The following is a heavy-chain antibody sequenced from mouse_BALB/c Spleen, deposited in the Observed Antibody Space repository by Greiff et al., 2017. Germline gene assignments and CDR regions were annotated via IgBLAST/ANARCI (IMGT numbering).Heavy chain of an antibody. CDR1: GYTFTDYY. CDR2: IYPGSGNT. CDR3: ARNYRSYAMDY. J-gene: IGHJ4*01. V-gene: IGHV1-84*02. D-gene: IGHD2-14*01. Sequence: LVESGPELVKPGASVKISCKASGYTFTDYYINWVKQKPGQGLEWIGWIYPGSGNTKYNEKFKGKATLTVDTSSSTAYMQLSSLTSEDTAVYFCARNYRSYAMDYWGQGTSVTVSS.